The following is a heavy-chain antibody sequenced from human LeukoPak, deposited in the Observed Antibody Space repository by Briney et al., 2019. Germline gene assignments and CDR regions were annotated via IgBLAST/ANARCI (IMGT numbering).Heavy chain of an antibody. CDR3: ARVTYNWNFKSPLDY. CDR2: INPNSGGT. CDR1: GYTFTGYY. V-gene: IGHV1-2*02. J-gene: IGHJ4*02. D-gene: IGHD1-7*01. Sequence: GASVKVSCKASGYTFTGYYMHWVRQAPGQGLEWMGWINPNSGGTNYAQKFQGRVTMTRDTSISTAYMELSRLRSDDTAVYYCARVTYNWNFKSPLDYWGQGTLVTVSS.